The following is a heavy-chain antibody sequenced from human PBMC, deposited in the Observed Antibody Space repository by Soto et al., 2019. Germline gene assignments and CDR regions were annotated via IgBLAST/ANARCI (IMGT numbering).Heavy chain of an antibody. Sequence: QVQLQESGPGLVKPSQTLSLTCTVSGGSISSGDYYWSWIRQPPGKGLEWIGYIYYSGSTYYNPSLKSRVTIIVXXSKNPFSLKLSSVTAADTAVYYCARVDYYYYGMDVWGQGTTVTVSS. CDR2: IYYSGST. J-gene: IGHJ6*02. V-gene: IGHV4-30-4*01. CDR3: ARVDYYYYGMDV. CDR1: GGSISSGDYY.